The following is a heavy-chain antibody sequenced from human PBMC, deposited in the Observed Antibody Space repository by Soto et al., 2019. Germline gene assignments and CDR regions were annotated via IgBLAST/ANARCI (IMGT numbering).Heavy chain of an antibody. Sequence: GESLKISCKGSGYSFTSYWIIWVRQMPEKGLEWMGNIDPFDSYTNYNPSFRGHVTISTDKSHSTAYLQWSSLKASDTAIYYCARHTRDFSSSSYGFYYGMDVWGQGTTVTVSS. D-gene: IGHD6-6*01. J-gene: IGHJ6*02. CDR2: IDPFDSYT. CDR3: ARHTRDFSSSSYGFYYGMDV. CDR1: GYSFTSYW. V-gene: IGHV5-10-1*01.